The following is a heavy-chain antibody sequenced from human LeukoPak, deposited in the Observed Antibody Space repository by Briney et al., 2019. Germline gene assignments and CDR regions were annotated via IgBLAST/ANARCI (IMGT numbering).Heavy chain of an antibody. J-gene: IGHJ3*02. Sequence: SETLSLTCTVSGGSISSYYWSWIRQPPGKGLEWIGYVYYRGSTNYTPSLRSRVTISLDTSKNQFSLRLSSVTAADTAVYYCARGQGIGANAFDIWGQGTMVTVSS. V-gene: IGHV4-59*01. CDR3: ARGQGIGANAFDI. CDR2: VYYRGST. CDR1: GGSISSYY. D-gene: IGHD3-10*01.